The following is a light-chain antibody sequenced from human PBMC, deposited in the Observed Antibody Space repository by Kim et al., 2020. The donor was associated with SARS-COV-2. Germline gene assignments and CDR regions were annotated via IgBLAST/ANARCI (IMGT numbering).Light chain of an antibody. J-gene: IGKJ1*01. CDR2: GAS. CDR1: QVINSD. CDR3: QKYNSAPWT. Sequence: ASVGDGVTITCRASQVINSDLAWYQQRPGKVPKLLLYGASTLQSGVPSRFSGSGSGTDFTLTISSLQPEDVATYYCQKYNSAPWTFGQGTKVDIK. V-gene: IGKV1-27*01.